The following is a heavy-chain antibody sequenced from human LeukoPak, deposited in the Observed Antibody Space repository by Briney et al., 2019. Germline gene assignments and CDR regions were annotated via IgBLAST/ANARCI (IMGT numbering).Heavy chain of an antibody. J-gene: IGHJ5*02. Sequence: SETLSLTCTVSGGSISSSSYYWGWIRQPPGKGLEWIGSIYYSGSTYYNPSLKSRVTISVDTSKNQFSLKLSSVTAADTAVYYCAGRYCSGGSCYTTTHVNWFDPWGQGTLATVSS. D-gene: IGHD2-15*01. CDR3: AGRYCSGGSCYTTTHVNWFDP. CDR2: IYYSGST. V-gene: IGHV4-39*01. CDR1: GGSISSSSYY.